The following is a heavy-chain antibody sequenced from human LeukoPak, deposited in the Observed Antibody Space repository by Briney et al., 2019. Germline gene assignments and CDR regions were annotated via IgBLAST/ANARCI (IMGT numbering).Heavy chain of an antibody. J-gene: IGHJ4*02. CDR1: GCTISSGDYY. Sequence: SQTLSLTCTVSGCTISSGDYYWSWLRQPPGKGLEWIGYIYHSGSTYYNPSLKSRVTISVDRSKNQFSLKLSSVTAADTAVYYCARWGQNIWFGELLDYWGQGTLVTVSS. CDR3: ARWGQNIWFGELLDY. CDR2: IYHSGST. V-gene: IGHV4-30-2*01. D-gene: IGHD3-10*01.